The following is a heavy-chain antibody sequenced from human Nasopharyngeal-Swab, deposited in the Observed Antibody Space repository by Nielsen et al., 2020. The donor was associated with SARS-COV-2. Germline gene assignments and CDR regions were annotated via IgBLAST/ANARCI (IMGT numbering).Heavy chain of an antibody. CDR3: ARAGRIIELFDY. Sequence: ASVKVSCKASGYTFTSYDINWVRQATGQGLEWMGWMSPNSGNTGYAQKFQGRVTMTRNTSISTAYMELSSLRSEDTAVYYCARAGRIIELFDYWGQGTLVTVSS. CDR2: MSPNSGNT. V-gene: IGHV1-8*01. D-gene: IGHD3-16*02. CDR1: GYTFTSYD. J-gene: IGHJ4*02.